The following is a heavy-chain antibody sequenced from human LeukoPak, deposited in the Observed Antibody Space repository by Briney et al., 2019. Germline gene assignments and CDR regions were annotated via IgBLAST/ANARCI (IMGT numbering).Heavy chain of an antibody. CDR2: ISFDGSNK. V-gene: IGHV3-30*03. CDR3: ARDQGKIVGATGDY. D-gene: IGHD1-26*01. Sequence: PGGSLRLSCAASRFTFSNYGMHWVRQAPGKGLEWVAVISFDGSNKYYADSVKGRFTISRDNFKNTLYLQMNSLRAEDTAVYYCARDQGKIVGATGDYWGQGTLVTVSS. J-gene: IGHJ4*02. CDR1: RFTFSNYG.